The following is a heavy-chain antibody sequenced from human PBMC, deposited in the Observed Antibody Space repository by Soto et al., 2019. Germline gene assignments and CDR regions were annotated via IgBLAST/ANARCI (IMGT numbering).Heavy chain of an antibody. CDR2: INPSGGST. CDR1: GYTFTSYY. J-gene: IGHJ4*02. CDR3: AREDTAMVFDY. Sequence: QVQLVQSGAEVKKPGASVKVSCKASGYTFTSYYMHWVRQAPGQGLEWMGRINPSGGSTSYAQKFQGRVTMTRDTSTSTVYMELSSLRSEDTAVYYCAREDTAMVFDYWGQGTLVTVSS. V-gene: IGHV1-46*01. D-gene: IGHD5-18*01.